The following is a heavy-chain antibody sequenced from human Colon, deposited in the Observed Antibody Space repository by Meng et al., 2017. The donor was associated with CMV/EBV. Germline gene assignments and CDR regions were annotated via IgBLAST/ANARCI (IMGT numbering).Heavy chain of an antibody. J-gene: IGHJ4*02. CDR3: ARDGGGRNRYLLFDY. CDR2: INPSGGST. D-gene: IGHD1-14*01. Sequence: ASVTVSCKASGYTFTNYYMHWVRQAPGQGLEWMGLINPSGGSTSYAQKFQGRVTMTRDTSRRQVYLKLTSVTAADTAVYYCARDGGGRNRYLLFDYWSQGKKVTVSS. V-gene: IGHV1-46*01. CDR1: GYTFTNYY.